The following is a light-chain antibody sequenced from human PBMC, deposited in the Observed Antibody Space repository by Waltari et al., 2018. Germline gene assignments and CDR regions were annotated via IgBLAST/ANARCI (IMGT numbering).Light chain of an antibody. CDR1: SRDIGGYHN. J-gene: IGLJ2*01. V-gene: IGLV2-14*01. CDR3: SSYTSSSTVV. CDR2: EVS. Sequence: QSALTQPASVSGSPGQSIAIPCPGTSRDIGGYHNVSWYQQHPGKAPKLMIYEVSNRPSGVSNRFSGSKSGNTASLTISGLQAEDEADYYCSSYTSSSTVVFGGGTKLTVL.